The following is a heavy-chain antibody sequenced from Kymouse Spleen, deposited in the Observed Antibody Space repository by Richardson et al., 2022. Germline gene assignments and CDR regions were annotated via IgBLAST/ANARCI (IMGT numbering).Heavy chain of an antibody. D-gene: IGHD1-26*01. V-gene: IGHV3-21*03. CDR1: GFTFSSYS. Sequence: EVQLVESGGGLVKPGGSLRLSCAASGFTFSSYSMNWVRQAPGKGLEWVSSISSSSSYIYYADSVKGRFTISRDNAKNSLYLQMNSLRAEDTAVYYCARDGSGSYPFDYWGQGTLVTVSS. CDR3: ARDGSGSYPFDY. CDR2: ISSSSSYI. J-gene: IGHJ4*02.